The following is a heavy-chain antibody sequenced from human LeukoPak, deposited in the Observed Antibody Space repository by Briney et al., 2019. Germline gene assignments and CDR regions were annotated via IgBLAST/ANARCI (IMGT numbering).Heavy chain of an antibody. Sequence: PSETLSLTCAVYGGSFSDYYWNWVRQAPGKGLEWVSHISSSSSTIYYADSVKGRYTISRDNPKNSLYLQMNSLRGEDTAVYYCAKETSSYARLTYYFDYWGQGTLVTVSS. V-gene: IGHV3-48*01. CDR2: ISSSSSTI. D-gene: IGHD3-16*01. CDR3: AKETSSYARLTYYFDY. J-gene: IGHJ4*02. CDR1: GGSFSDYY.